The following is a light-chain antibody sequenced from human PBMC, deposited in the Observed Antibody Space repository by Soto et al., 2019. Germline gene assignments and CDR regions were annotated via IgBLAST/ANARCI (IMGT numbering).Light chain of an antibody. J-gene: IGKJ1*01. V-gene: IGKV1-5*03. CDR1: QSISSW. CDR2: KAS. Sequence: DSRMSQSPSTMSASVGDRDTITCGASQSISSWLAWYQQNPGKAPKLLIYKASSLESGVPSRFSGSGSGTEFTLTISSLQPDDFATYYCQQYETFGQGTKVEIK. CDR3: QQYET.